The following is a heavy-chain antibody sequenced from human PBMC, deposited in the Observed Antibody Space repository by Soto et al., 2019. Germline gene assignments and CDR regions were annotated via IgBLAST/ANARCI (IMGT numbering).Heavy chain of an antibody. CDR3: AREVVAASGPGFDP. CDR1: GYTFTSYA. V-gene: IGHV1-3*01. CDR2: INAGNGNT. D-gene: IGHD2-15*01. J-gene: IGHJ5*02. Sequence: ASVRVSCKASGYTFTSYAMHWVRQAPGQRLEWMGWINAGNGNTKYSQKFQGRVTITRDTSASTAYMELSSLRSEDTAVYYCAREVVAASGPGFDPWGQGTLVTVS.